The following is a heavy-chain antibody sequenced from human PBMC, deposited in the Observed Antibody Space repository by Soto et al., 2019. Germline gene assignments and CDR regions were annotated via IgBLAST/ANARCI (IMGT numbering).Heavy chain of an antibody. CDR3: ARTSTTKTTTAAVAGIDY. J-gene: IGHJ4*02. D-gene: IGHD6-19*01. CDR1: GFTFSSYG. CDR2: IWYDGSNK. Sequence: PGGSLRLSCAASGFTFSSYGMHWVRQAPGKRLEWVAVIWYDGSNKYYADSVKGRFTISRDNSKNTLYLQMNSLRAEDTAVYYCARTSTTKTTTAAVAGIDYWGQGTLVTVSS. V-gene: IGHV3-33*01.